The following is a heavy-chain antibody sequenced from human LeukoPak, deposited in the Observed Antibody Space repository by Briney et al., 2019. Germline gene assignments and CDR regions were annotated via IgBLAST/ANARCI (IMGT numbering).Heavy chain of an antibody. V-gene: IGHV4-59*08. CDR3: ARRAAAGLNWFDP. J-gene: IGHJ5*02. CDR2: IYYSGST. Sequence: SETLSLTWTVSGGSISSYYWSWIRQPPGKGLEWIGYIYYSGSTNYNPSLKSRVTISVDTSKNQFSLKLSSVTAADTAVYYCARRAAAGLNWFDPWGQGTLVTVSS. D-gene: IGHD6-13*01. CDR1: GGSISSYY.